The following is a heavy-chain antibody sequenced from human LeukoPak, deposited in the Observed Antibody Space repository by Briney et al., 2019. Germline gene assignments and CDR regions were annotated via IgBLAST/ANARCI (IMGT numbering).Heavy chain of an antibody. CDR2: IIPILGIA. J-gene: IGHJ4*02. Sequence: SVKVSCKASGGTFISYAISWVRQAAGQGLEGMGGIIPILGIANYAQKFQGRVTITADKSTSTAYMELSSLRSEDTAVYYCATERDHYDSSGPFDYWGQATLVTVSS. CDR3: ATERDHYDSSGPFDY. D-gene: IGHD3-22*01. CDR1: GGTFISYA. V-gene: IGHV1-69*10.